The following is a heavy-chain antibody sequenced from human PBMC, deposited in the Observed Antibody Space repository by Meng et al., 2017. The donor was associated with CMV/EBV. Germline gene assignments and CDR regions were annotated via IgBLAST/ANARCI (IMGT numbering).Heavy chain of an antibody. CDR3: ARLLYNWNDAGVDY. D-gene: IGHD1-20*01. Sequence: GGSLRLSCAASGFTFDDYAMHWVRQAPGKGLEWVSGISWNSGSIGYADSVKGRFTISRDNAKNSLYLQMNSLRAEDTAVYYCARLLYNWNDAGVDYWGQGTLVTVSS. CDR1: GFTFDDYA. J-gene: IGHJ4*02. CDR2: ISWNSGSI. V-gene: IGHV3-9*01.